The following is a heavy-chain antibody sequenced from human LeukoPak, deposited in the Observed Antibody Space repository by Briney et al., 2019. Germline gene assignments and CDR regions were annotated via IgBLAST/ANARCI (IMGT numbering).Heavy chain of an antibody. Sequence: GGSLRLSCAASEFTFSGSGMHWVRQAPGKGLEWVSAISGSGGSTYYADSVKGRFTISRDNSKNTLYLQMNSLRAEDTAVYYCAEDDSSGYYPSRYDYWGQGTLVTVSS. CDR1: EFTFSGSG. CDR2: ISGSGGST. J-gene: IGHJ4*02. D-gene: IGHD3-22*01. CDR3: AEDDSSGYYPSRYDY. V-gene: IGHV3-23*01.